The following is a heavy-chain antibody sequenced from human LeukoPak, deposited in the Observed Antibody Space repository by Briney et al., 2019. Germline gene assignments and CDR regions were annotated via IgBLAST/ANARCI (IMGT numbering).Heavy chain of an antibody. Sequence: VASVKVSCKASGYTFTNYGISWVRQAPGQGLEWMGWISGYNGNTNYAQGFQGRVTMTTDTSTSTAHMELRRLRSDDTAVYYCARDCGYQCLFDYWGQGTLVTVSS. CDR1: GYTFTNYG. D-gene: IGHD5-12*01. CDR3: ARDCGYQCLFDY. J-gene: IGHJ4*02. V-gene: IGHV1-18*01. CDR2: ISGYNGNT.